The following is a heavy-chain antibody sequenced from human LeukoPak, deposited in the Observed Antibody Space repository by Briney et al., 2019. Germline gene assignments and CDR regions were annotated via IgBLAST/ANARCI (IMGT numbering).Heavy chain of an antibody. D-gene: IGHD3-9*01. CDR1: GFTFSTYA. V-gene: IGHV3-23*01. J-gene: IGHJ4*02. Sequence: GGSLRLSCAASGFTFSTYAMSWVRQAPGKGLEWVSGLSGSGSSAYYADSVKGRFAISRDNSKNTLYLQMNSLRPEDTAVYYCAKGLTNLGDDWGQGTLVTVSS. CDR2: LSGSGSSA. CDR3: AKGLTNLGDD.